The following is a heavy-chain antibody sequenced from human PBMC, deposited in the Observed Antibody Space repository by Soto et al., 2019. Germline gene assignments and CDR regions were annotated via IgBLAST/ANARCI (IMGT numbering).Heavy chain of an antibody. Sequence: QVQLMQSGSEVTKPGASVKVSCKATGYTFTRYGITWVRQAPGQGLEWMGWISGDSSDTDHAQRFQGTFTMATDPSTTTAYMELRNLRSDDTAKYYCATGGRYCTSTDCRTGFDFWGQGTLVTVSS. CDR3: ATGGRYCTSTDCRTGFDF. J-gene: IGHJ4*02. V-gene: IGHV1-18*01. CDR2: ISGDSSDT. D-gene: IGHD2-2*01. CDR1: GYTFTRYG.